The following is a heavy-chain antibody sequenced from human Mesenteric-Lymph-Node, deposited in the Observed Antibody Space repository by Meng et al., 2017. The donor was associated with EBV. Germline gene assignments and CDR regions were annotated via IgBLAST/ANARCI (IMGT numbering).Heavy chain of an antibody. J-gene: IGHJ4*02. CDR3: ARDPYGATDF. D-gene: IGHD4-17*01. CDR2: VYYNGST. CDR1: GGSGSSVSYY. V-gene: IGHV4-61*01. Sequence: HRPGSGPGRGKPSETLALTCNVSGGSGSSVSYYWNWIRQPPGKGLEWIGYVYYNGSTKYNPSLKSRVTISVDTSKNQFSLKLTSVTAADTAVYYCARDPYGATDFWGQGTLVTVSS.